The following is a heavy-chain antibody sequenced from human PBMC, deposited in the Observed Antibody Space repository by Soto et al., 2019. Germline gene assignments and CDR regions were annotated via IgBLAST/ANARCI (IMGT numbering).Heavy chain of an antibody. CDR2: INHSGST. CDR1: GGSFSGYY. D-gene: IGHD6-13*01. J-gene: IGHJ4*02. V-gene: IGHV4-34*01. Sequence: QVQLQQWGAGLLKPSETLSLTCAVYGGSFSGYYWSWIRQPPGKGLEWIGEINHSGSTNYNPSLKSRVTISVDPSKNQFSLKLSSVTAADTAVYYCARGPPWYSSSWYDSYYFDYWGQGTLVTVSS. CDR3: ARGPPWYSSSWYDSYYFDY.